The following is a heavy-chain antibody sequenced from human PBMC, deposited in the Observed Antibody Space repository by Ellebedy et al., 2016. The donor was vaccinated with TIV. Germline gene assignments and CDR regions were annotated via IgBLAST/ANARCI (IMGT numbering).Heavy chain of an antibody. V-gene: IGHV4-4*07. CDR2: IYTSGST. CDR3: ARTVVAANNWFDP. CDR1: GGSISSYY. D-gene: IGHD2-15*01. J-gene: IGHJ5*02. Sequence: MPSETLSLTCTVSGGSISSYYWSWIRQPAGQGLEWIGRIYTSGSTNYNPSLKSRVTMSVDTSKNQFSLKLSSVTAADTAVDYCARTVVAANNWFDPWGQGTLVTVSS.